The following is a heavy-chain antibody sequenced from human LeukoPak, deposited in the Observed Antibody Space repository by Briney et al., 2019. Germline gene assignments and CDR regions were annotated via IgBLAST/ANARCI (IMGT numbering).Heavy chain of an antibody. CDR1: GGTFSSYA. J-gene: IGHJ4*02. CDR3: AREAEMATIGRYFDY. V-gene: IGHV1-69*01. Sequence: ASVKVSCKASGGTFSSYAISWVRQAPGQGLEWMGGIIPIFGTANYAQKFQGRVTITADESTSTAYMELSSLRSEVTAVYYCAREAEMATIGRYFDYWGQGTLVTVSS. D-gene: IGHD5-24*01. CDR2: IIPIFGTA.